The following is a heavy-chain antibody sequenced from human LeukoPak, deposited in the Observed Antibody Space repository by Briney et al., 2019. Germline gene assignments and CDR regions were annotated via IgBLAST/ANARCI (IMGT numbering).Heavy chain of an antibody. CDR2: SYYTGST. D-gene: IGHD5-18*01. J-gene: IGHJ4*02. CDR1: GDSTTSHTYY. V-gene: IGHV4-39*01. CDR3: ARHLYSSTRNPTFDY. Sequence: SETLSLTCTVSGDSTTSHTYYRGWIRQPPGQGLEWLGSSYYTGSTYYNPSLESRVTISLDTSKNQFSLKLSSVTVADTAIYYCARHLYSSTRNPTFDYWGQGTRVTVSS.